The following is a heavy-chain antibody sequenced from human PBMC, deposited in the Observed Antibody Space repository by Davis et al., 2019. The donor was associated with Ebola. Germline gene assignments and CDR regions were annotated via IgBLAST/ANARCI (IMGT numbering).Heavy chain of an antibody. CDR1: GYSFTSSW. CDR3: GRGAYGDYGAEYFQH. V-gene: IGHV5-51*01. CDR2: IYPGDSDT. D-gene: IGHD4-17*01. Sequence: GESLKISCKGSGYSFTSSWIGWVRQMPGKGLEWMGIIYPGDSDTRYSPSFQGQVTISADKSISTAYLQWSSLKASGTAMYYCGRGAYGDYGAEYFQHWGQGTLVTVSS. J-gene: IGHJ1*01.